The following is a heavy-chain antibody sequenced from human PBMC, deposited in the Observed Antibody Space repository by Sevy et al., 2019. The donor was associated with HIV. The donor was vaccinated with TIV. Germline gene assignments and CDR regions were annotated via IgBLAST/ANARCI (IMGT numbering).Heavy chain of an antibody. J-gene: IGHJ6*03. CDR3: ATVGIAAAGAYYYFMDV. Sequence: GGSLRLSCAASVFTFSSYWMHWVRQAPGKGLVWVSRINSYGSSTSYADSVKGRFTISRDNAKYKLYLQMNSLRAEDTAVYYCATVGIAAAGAYYYFMDVWGKGTTVTVSS. D-gene: IGHD6-13*01. CDR1: VFTFSSYW. V-gene: IGHV3-74*01. CDR2: INSYGSST.